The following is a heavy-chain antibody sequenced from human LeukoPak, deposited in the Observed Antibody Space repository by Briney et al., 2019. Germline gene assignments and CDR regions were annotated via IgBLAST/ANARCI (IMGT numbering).Heavy chain of an antibody. CDR2: INPSGGST. Sequence: ASVKVSCKASGYTFTSYYMHWVRQAPGQGLEWMGIINPSGGSTNYAQKFQERVTITRDMSTSTAYMELSSLRSEDTAVYYCAAGQTSMVPGRWGQGTLVTVSS. D-gene: IGHD3-10*01. J-gene: IGHJ4*02. CDR1: GYTFTSYY. V-gene: IGHV1-46*01. CDR3: AAGQTSMVPGR.